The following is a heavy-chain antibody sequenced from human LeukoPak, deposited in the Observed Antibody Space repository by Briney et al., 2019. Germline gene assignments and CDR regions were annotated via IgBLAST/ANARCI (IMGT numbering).Heavy chain of an antibody. J-gene: IGHJ3*02. Sequence: GGPLRLSCAASGFTFDVYAVLGARQAPGRGRVGVSLISGDGVSTPYADSVKGRFTSSRDNSKNSLYLQMNSVRTEDTALYYCAVQGAVAGTSRAGEDAFDIWGQGTMVTVSS. D-gene: IGHD6-19*01. CDR2: ISGDGVST. CDR1: GFTFDVYA. CDR3: AVQGAVAGTSRAGEDAFDI. V-gene: IGHV3-43*02.